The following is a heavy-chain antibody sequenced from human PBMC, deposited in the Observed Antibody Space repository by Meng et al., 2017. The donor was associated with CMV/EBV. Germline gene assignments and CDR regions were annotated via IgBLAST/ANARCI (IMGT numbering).Heavy chain of an antibody. CDR2: IYYSGST. Sequence: SVSCGSYYWSWLRQPPGKGLEWIGYIYYSGSTNYNPSLKSRVTISVDTSKNQFSLKLSSVTAADTAVYYCARGGGTIFGVVTNNWFDPWGQGTLVTVSS. CDR1: SVSCGSYY. V-gene: IGHV4-61*01. J-gene: IGHJ5*02. CDR3: ARGGGTIFGVVTNNWFDP. D-gene: IGHD3-3*01.